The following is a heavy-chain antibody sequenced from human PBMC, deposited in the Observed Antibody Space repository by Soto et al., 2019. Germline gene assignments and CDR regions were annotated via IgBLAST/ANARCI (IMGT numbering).Heavy chain of an antibody. CDR1: GGSISSGDYY. Sequence: PSETLSLTCTVSGGSISSGDYYWSWIRQPPGKGLEWIGYIYYSGSTYYNPSLKSRVTISVDTSKNQFSLKLSSVTAADTAVYYCARDRVRIAIFGVVIISSGMDVWGQGTTVTVSS. CDR2: IYYSGST. V-gene: IGHV4-30-4*01. J-gene: IGHJ6*02. D-gene: IGHD3-3*01. CDR3: ARDRVRIAIFGVVIISSGMDV.